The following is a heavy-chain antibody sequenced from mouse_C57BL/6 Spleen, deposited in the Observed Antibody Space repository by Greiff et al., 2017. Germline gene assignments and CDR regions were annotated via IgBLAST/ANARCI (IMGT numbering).Heavy chain of an antibody. CDR2: IYPSDSET. CDR3: ARRGFYYSNYGEDY. V-gene: IGHV1-61*01. J-gene: IGHJ2*01. CDR1: GYTFTSYW. Sequence: VQLQQPGAELVRPGSSVKLSCKASGYTFTSYWMDWVKQRPGQGLEWIGNIYPSDSETHYNQKFKDKATLTVDKSSSTAYMQLSSLTSEDSAVYDCARRGFYYSNYGEDYWGQGTTLTVSS. D-gene: IGHD2-5*01.